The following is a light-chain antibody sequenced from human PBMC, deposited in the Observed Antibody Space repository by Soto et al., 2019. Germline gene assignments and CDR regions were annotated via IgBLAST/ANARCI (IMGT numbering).Light chain of an antibody. Sequence: QSLLTQPPPPSGAPWPSVTISRTGTSSDVVGYNYVSWYQQHPGKAPKLMIYEVSKRPSGVPDRFSGSKSGNTASLTISGLQAEDEADYYCCSYTTSNTRQIVFGTGTKVTVL. V-gene: IGLV2-8*01. CDR3: CSYTTSNTRQIV. CDR2: EVS. CDR1: SSDVVGYNY. J-gene: IGLJ1*01.